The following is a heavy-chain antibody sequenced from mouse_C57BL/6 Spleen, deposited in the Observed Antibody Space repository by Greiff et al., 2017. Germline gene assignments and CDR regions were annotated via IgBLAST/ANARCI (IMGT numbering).Heavy chain of an antibody. J-gene: IGHJ3*01. D-gene: IGHD2-3*01. CDR3: ARSVYEGYFLAY. Sequence: QVQLQQPGAELVMPGASVKLSCKASGYTFTSYWMHWVKQRPGQGLEWIGEIDPSDSYTNYNQKFKGKATLTVDKSSSTAYMQLSSLTSEDSAVYYCARSVYEGYFLAYWGQGTLVTVSA. CDR2: IDPSDSYT. CDR1: GYTFTSYW. V-gene: IGHV1-69*01.